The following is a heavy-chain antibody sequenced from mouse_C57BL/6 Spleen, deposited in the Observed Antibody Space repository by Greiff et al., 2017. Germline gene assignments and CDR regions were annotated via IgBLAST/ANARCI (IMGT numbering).Heavy chain of an antibody. CDR3: AGDDYGSPALGY. Sequence: QVQLKQPGTELVKPGASVKLSCKASGYTFTSYWMHWVKQRPGQGLEWIGNINPSNGGTNYNEKFKSKATLTVDKSSSTACMQLRGLTSEDSAVYYCAGDDYGSPALGYWGQGTTLTVSS. J-gene: IGHJ2*01. CDR2: INPSNGGT. CDR1: GYTFTSYW. D-gene: IGHD1-1*01. V-gene: IGHV1-53*01.